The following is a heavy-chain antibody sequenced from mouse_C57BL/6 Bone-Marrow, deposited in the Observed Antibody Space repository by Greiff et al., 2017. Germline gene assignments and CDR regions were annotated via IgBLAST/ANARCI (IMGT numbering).Heavy chain of an antibody. CDR1: GFNIKDYY. CDR2: IDPEDGDT. Sequence: VQLQQSGAELVRPGASVKLSCTASGFNIKDYYMHWVKQRPEQGLVWIGRIDPEDGDTEYAPKFPGKATMTADTSSNTAYLQLSSLTSEDTAVYYCTTVVAHWYFDVWGTGTTVTVSS. CDR3: TTVVAHWYFDV. D-gene: IGHD1-1*01. J-gene: IGHJ1*03. V-gene: IGHV14-1*01.